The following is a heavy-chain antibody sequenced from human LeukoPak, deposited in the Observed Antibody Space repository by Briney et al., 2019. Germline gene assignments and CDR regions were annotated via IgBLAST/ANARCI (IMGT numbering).Heavy chain of an antibody. Sequence: SETLSLTCTVSGASISSDDYYWSWIRQPPGKGLEWIGYIYYSGSTYYNPSLKSRVTISVDTSKNQFSLKLSSVTAADTAVYYCARAPEYSSSWYYHYFDYWGQGTLVTVFS. D-gene: IGHD6-13*01. CDR2: IYYSGST. CDR1: GASISSDDYY. CDR3: ARAPEYSSSWYYHYFDY. V-gene: IGHV4-30-4*01. J-gene: IGHJ4*02.